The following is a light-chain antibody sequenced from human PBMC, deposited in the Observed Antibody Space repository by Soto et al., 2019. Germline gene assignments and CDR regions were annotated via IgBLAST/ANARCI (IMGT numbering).Light chain of an antibody. CDR1: QSVSSY. CDR2: DAS. V-gene: IGKV3-11*01. CDR3: QQRSNWPPVT. Sequence: EIVLTQSPATLSLSPGERXTLSCRASQSVSSYLAWYQQKPGQAPRLLIYDASNRATGIPARFSGSGSGTDFTLTISSLEPEDFAVYYCQQRSNWPPVTFGQGTKLEIK. J-gene: IGKJ2*01.